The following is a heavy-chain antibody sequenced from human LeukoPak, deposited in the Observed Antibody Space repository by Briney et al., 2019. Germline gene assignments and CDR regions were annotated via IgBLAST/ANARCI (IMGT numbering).Heavy chain of an antibody. CDR2: IYHSGST. CDR3: ARDWKGSAVYGGNNYYYGMDV. CDR1: GYSISSGYY. Sequence: SETLSLTCTVSGYSISSGYYWGWIRQPPGKGLEWIGSIYHSGSTYYNPSLKSRVTISVDTSKNQFSLKLSSVTAADTAVYYCARDWKGSAVYGGNNYYYGMDVWGQGTTVTVSS. J-gene: IGHJ6*02. V-gene: IGHV4-38-2*02. D-gene: IGHD4-23*01.